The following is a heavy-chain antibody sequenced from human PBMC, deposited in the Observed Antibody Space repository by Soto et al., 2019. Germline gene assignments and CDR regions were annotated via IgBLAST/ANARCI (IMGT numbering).Heavy chain of an antibody. CDR3: ARRRGCNSASCFPLVDV. Sequence: PGDSLKISCQGSAYNFTSYWITWVRQVPGKGLEWMGRIDPSDSYTNYSPSFQGHVTISADKSISTAYLQWSSLKASDTAMYYCARRRGCNSASCFPLVDVWGQGTRVTVSS. D-gene: IGHD2-2*01. CDR1: AYNFTSYW. J-gene: IGHJ6*02. CDR2: IDPSDSYT. V-gene: IGHV5-10-1*01.